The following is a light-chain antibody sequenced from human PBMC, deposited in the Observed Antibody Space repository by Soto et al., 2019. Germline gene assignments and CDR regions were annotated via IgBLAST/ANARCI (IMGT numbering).Light chain of an antibody. Sequence: IQLTQSPSSLSASVGDRVTITCRASQGISNYLAWYQQTPGKVPKLLIYSASTLQSGVPSRFSGRGSGTDFTLTISSLQPEDFATYYCLQHNSYLITFGQGTRLEIK. CDR2: SAS. CDR1: QGISNY. CDR3: LQHNSYLIT. V-gene: IGKV1-27*01. J-gene: IGKJ5*01.